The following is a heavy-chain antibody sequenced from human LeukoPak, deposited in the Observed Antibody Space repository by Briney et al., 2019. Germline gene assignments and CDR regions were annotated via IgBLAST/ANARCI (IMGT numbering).Heavy chain of an antibody. CDR1: GYTFTSYG. CDR2: ISAYNGNT. Sequence: ASVKVSCKASGYTFTSYGISWVRQAPGQGLEWMGWISAYNGNTNYAQKLQGRVTMTRDMSTSTVYMELSSLRSEDMAVYYCARQMNYYDSSGYYNDYWGQGTLVTVSS. J-gene: IGHJ4*02. CDR3: ARQMNYYDSSGYYNDY. V-gene: IGHV1-18*03. D-gene: IGHD3-22*01.